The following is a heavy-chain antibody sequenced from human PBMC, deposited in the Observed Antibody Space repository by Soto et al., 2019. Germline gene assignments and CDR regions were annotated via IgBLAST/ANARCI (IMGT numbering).Heavy chain of an antibody. CDR3: ARGGGHYYGDYQFGDYYYYYAMDV. V-gene: IGHV1-2*04. CDR2: INPDGGGT. Sequence: QVQLVQSGAEVKKPGASLKVSCKASGYTFTGYYMHWVRQAPGQGLEWMGWINPDGGGTKYAQKFQGWVTMTRDTSISTAYMELSRLRSDDTAVYYCARGGGHYYGDYQFGDYYYYYAMDVWGQGTTVTVSS. CDR1: GYTFTGYY. D-gene: IGHD4-17*01. J-gene: IGHJ6*02.